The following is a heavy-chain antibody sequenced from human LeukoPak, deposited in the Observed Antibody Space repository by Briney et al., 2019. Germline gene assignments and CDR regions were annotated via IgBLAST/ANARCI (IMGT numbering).Heavy chain of an antibody. CDR1: GYSISSGYY. V-gene: IGHV4-38-2*02. Sequence: PSETLSLTCAVSGYSISSGYYLGWIRQPPGKGLEWIGSIYHSGSTYYNPSLKSRVTISVDTSKNQFSLKLSSVTAADTAVYYCARDPRYYYGSGSWFDPWGQGTLVTVSS. D-gene: IGHD3-10*01. J-gene: IGHJ5*02. CDR2: IYHSGST. CDR3: ARDPRYYYGSGSWFDP.